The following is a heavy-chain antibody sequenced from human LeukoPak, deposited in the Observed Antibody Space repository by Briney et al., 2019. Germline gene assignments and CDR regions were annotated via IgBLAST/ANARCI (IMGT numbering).Heavy chain of an antibody. V-gene: IGHV5-51*01. J-gene: IGHJ2*01. CDR1: GYSFTSYW. D-gene: IGHD2-15*01. Sequence: GESLKISCKGSGYSFTSYWIGWVRQMPGKGLEWMGIIYPGDSETRYSPSVQGQVTISVDKSINTAYLEWSSLKASDTAMYYCARRVVNNRNWYFNLWGRGTLVTVSS. CDR2: IYPGDSET. CDR3: ARRVVNNRNWYFNL.